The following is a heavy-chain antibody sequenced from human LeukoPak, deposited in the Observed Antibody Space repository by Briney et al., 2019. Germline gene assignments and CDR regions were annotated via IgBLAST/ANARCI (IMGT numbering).Heavy chain of an antibody. CDR2: MNPNSGNT. V-gene: IGHV1-8*01. J-gene: IGHJ4*02. CDR3: ARGSRRVVPAAMGY. Sequence: ASVKVSCKASGYTFTSYDINWVRQATGQGLEWMGWMNPNSGNTGYAQKFQGRVTMTRNTSISTAYIELSSLRSEDTAVYYCARGSRRVVPAAMGYWGQGTLVTVSS. CDR1: GYTFTSYD. D-gene: IGHD2-2*01.